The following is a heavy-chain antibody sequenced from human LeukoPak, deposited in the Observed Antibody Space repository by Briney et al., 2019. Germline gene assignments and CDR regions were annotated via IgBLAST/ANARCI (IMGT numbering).Heavy chain of an antibody. CDR3: ARQGSSDAFDI. D-gene: IGHD6-6*01. Sequence: GGSLRLSCAASGFTFSSYSMNWVRQAPGKGLEWVSSISSSSSYIHYADSVKGRFTISRDNAKNSLYLQMNSLRAEDTAVYYCARQGSSDAFDIWGQGTMVTVSS. V-gene: IGHV3-21*01. J-gene: IGHJ3*02. CDR1: GFTFSSYS. CDR2: ISSSSSYI.